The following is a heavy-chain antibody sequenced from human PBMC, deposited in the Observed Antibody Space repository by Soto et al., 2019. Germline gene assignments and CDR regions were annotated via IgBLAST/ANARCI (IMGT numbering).Heavy chain of an antibody. CDR2: INWNGGST. V-gene: IGHV3-20*04. CDR3: AKDSSGYPGGYFDY. J-gene: IGHJ4*02. Sequence: GGSLRLSCAASGFTFDDYGMSWVRQAPGKGLEWVSGINWNGGSTGYADSVKGRFTISRDNSKNTLYLQMNSLRAEDTAVYYCAKDSSGYPGGYFDYWGQGTLVTVSS. D-gene: IGHD3-22*01. CDR1: GFTFDDYG.